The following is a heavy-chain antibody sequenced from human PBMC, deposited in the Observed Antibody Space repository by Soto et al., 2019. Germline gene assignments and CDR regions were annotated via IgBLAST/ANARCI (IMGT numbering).Heavy chain of an antibody. CDR2: TISSSSYI. Sequence: EKGLEWVSSTISSSSYIYYADSVKGRFTISRDNAKNSLYLQMNSLRAEDTAVYYCARGQVGSSWCVGSTLFALWRQGTLVTV. J-gene: IGHJ4*02. CDR3: ARGQVGSSWCVGSTLFAL. D-gene: IGHD6-13*01. V-gene: IGHV3-21*01.